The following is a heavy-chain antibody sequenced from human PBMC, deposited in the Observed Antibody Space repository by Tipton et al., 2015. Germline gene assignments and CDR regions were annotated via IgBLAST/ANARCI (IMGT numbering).Heavy chain of an antibody. V-gene: IGHV4-38-2*01. Sequence: TLSLTCDVPGYSISSGYYWGWIRQPPGKGLEWIGSIFHRGDTNYNPSLKSRVTISVDTSKNRFSLKLSSVTAADTAVYYCARFIGYSYGPDNWCDPWGQAPLVTVSS. CDR1: GYSISSGYY. CDR2: IFHRGDT. CDR3: ARFIGYSYGPDNWCDP. J-gene: IGHJ5*02. D-gene: IGHD5-18*01.